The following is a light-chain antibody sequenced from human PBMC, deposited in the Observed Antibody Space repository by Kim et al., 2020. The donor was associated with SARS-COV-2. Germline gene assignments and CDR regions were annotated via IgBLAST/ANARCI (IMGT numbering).Light chain of an antibody. CDR2: GAS. J-gene: IGKJ1*01. Sequence: ASVGDRVTITCRASQNIRTYLNWFQQTPGKAPRLLMFGASNLQSGVPSRFSGSGSGTDFTLTISSLQPEDFATYYCQQSYNTPRTFGQGTKVDIK. CDR1: QNIRTY. CDR3: QQSYNTPRT. V-gene: IGKV1-39*01.